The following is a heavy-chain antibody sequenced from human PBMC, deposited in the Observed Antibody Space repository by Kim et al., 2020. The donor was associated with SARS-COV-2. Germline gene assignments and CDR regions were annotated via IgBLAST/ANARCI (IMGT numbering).Heavy chain of an antibody. J-gene: IGHJ6*02. Sequence: SETLSLTCTVSGGSISSSSYYWGWIRQPPGKGLEWIGSIYYSGSTYYNPSLKSRVTISVDTSKNQFSLKLSSVTAADTAVYYCASYGVRGVVYYYYGMDVWGQGTTVTVSS. CDR1: GGSISSSSYY. CDR3: ASYGVRGVVYYYYGMDV. V-gene: IGHV4-39*01. D-gene: IGHD3-10*01. CDR2: IYYSGST.